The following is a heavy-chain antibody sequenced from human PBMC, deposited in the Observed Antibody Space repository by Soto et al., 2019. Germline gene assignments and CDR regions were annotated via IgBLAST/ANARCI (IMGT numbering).Heavy chain of an antibody. J-gene: IGHJ6*02. CDR2: ISGSGGTT. CDR1: GFTFSNYP. Sequence: EVQLLESGGGLVQPGGSLRLSCAASGFTFSNYPMTWVRQAPGKGLEWVSAISGSGGTTYYADSVKGRFTISRDNSMKTLYLQMSSLRVDDTALYYCARDKTVDYGMDVWGQGTTVTV. V-gene: IGHV3-23*01. D-gene: IGHD4-17*01. CDR3: ARDKTVDYGMDV.